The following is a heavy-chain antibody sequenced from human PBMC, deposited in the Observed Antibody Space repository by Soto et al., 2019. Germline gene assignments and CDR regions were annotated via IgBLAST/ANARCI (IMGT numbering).Heavy chain of an antibody. CDR1: GFTFSSYW. D-gene: IGHD4-17*01. CDR2: ITYDESNK. V-gene: IGHV3-30*18. Sequence: PGGSLRLSCAASGFTFSSYWMHWVRQAPGKGLVWVAVITYDESNKYYADSVKGRFTISRDNSKNTLYLQMNSLRAEDTAVYYCAKEYGDSLYGPYYYYYGMDVWGQGTTVTVSS. J-gene: IGHJ6*02. CDR3: AKEYGDSLYGPYYYYYGMDV.